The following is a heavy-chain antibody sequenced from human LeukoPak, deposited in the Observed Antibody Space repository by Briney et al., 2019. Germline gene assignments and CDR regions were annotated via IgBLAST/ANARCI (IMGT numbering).Heavy chain of an antibody. V-gene: IGHV1-2*02. Sequence: ASVKVSCKASGYTFTGYYMHWVRQAPGQGLEWMGWINPNSGGTNYAQKFQGRVTMIRDTSISTAYMELSRLRSDDTAVYYYARDLLYYGDYSWFDPWGQGTLVTVSS. D-gene: IGHD4-17*01. CDR2: INPNSGGT. CDR3: ARDLLYYGDYSWFDP. CDR1: GYTFTGYY. J-gene: IGHJ5*02.